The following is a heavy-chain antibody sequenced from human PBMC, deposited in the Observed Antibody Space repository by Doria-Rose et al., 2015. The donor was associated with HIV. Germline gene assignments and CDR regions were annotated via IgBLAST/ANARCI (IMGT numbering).Heavy chain of an antibody. CDR3: ARIKSSRWYHKYYFDF. J-gene: IGHJ4*02. Sequence: QVTLKESGPVLVKPTETLTLTCTVSGVSLSSPGMGVSWIRQTPGKALEWLANIFSDDERSYKTSLKSRLTISRGTSKSQVVLTITDMDPVDTATYYCARIKSSRWYHKYYFDFWGQGTLVIVS. CDR2: IFSDDER. D-gene: IGHD6-13*01. CDR1: GVSLSSPGMG. V-gene: IGHV2-26*01.